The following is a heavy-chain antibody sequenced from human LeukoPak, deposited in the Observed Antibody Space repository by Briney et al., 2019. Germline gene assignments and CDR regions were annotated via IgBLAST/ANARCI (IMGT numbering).Heavy chain of an antibody. CDR2: ISGSGGST. Sequence: GGSLRLSCAASRFTFSNYAMSWVRQAPGKGLEWVSGISGSGGSTYYADSVKGRFTISGDNSKNTLYLQMNSLRAEDTAVYYCAKCARVDWLPIDYWGQGTLVTVSS. CDR3: AKCARVDWLPIDY. CDR1: RFTFSNYA. V-gene: IGHV3-23*01. J-gene: IGHJ4*02. D-gene: IGHD3-9*01.